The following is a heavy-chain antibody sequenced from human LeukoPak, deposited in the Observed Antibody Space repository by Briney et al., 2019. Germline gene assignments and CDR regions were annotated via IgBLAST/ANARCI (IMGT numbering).Heavy chain of an antibody. CDR1: GGSISSYY. J-gene: IGHJ4*02. CDR3: ARQDGRRRYFDY. Sequence: SETLSLTCTVSGGSISSYYWSWIRQPPGKGLEWIGYIYYSGSTNYNPSLKSRVDISVDTAKNQFSLKLSSVTAADTAVYYCARQDGRRRYFDYWGQGTLVTVSS. D-gene: IGHD5-24*01. V-gene: IGHV4-59*01. CDR2: IYYSGST.